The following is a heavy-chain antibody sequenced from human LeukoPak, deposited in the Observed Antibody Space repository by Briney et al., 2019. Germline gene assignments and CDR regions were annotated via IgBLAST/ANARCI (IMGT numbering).Heavy chain of an antibody. CDR2: INTDGSST. V-gene: IGHV3-74*01. J-gene: IGHJ4*02. Sequence: PGGSLRLSCAASGFTFSSYWMHWVRQAPGEGLVWVSRINTDGSSTIYADSVKGRFTISRDNAKNTLYLQMNSLRAEDTAVYYCARQTDILTAYYDYWGQGTLVTVSS. CDR3: ARQTDILTAYYDY. D-gene: IGHD3-9*01. CDR1: GFTFSSYW.